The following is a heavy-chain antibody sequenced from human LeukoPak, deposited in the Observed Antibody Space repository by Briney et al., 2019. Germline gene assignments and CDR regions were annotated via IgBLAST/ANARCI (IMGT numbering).Heavy chain of an antibody. J-gene: IGHJ4*02. V-gene: IGHV4-39*02. Sequence: SETLSLTCTVSGGSISSSSYYWGWIRQPPGKGLEWIGSIYYSGSTYYNPSLKSRVTISVDTSKNQFSLKLSSVTAADTAVYYCAREPLAAAKIREKRYYFDYWGQGTLVTVSS. D-gene: IGHD6-13*01. CDR1: GGSISSSSYY. CDR3: AREPLAAAKIREKRYYFDY. CDR2: IYYSGST.